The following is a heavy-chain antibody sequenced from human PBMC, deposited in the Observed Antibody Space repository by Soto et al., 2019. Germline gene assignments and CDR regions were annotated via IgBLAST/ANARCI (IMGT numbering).Heavy chain of an antibody. CDR3: AKRAQIYDPGYYFDF. D-gene: IGHD5-12*01. Sequence: GGSLRLSCVASGFTFSDYAMSWVRQGPGKGLEWVSTISGSGGRTFYADSVKGRFTISRDNSKNTLSLQMNSLRAEDTAVYYCAKRAQIYDPGYYFDFWGQGTPVTVSS. J-gene: IGHJ4*02. V-gene: IGHV3-23*01. CDR1: GFTFSDYA. CDR2: ISGSGGRT.